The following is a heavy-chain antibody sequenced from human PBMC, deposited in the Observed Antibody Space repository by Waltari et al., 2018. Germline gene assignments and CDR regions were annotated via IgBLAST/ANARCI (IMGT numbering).Heavy chain of an antibody. CDR2: VWFDGSQQ. Sequence: QVQLVESGGGVVQPGRSLRLSCAASGFTFSNFGMHWVRQAPGTGLEGVALVWFDGSQQYYADSVRGRFTISRDNSKRVLYLDMGSLRADDTAIYYCAKDAFGNTYLDYWGQGTLVTVSS. V-gene: IGHV3-33*06. J-gene: IGHJ4*02. D-gene: IGHD3-10*01. CDR1: GFTFSNFG. CDR3: AKDAFGNTYLDY.